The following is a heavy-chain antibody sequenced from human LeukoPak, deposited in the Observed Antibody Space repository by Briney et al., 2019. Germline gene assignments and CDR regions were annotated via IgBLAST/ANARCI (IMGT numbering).Heavy chain of an antibody. V-gene: IGHV5-51*01. CDR3: ARQSRGRAAAGTSDY. CDR1: GYSFTSYW. CDR2: IYPGDSDT. Sequence: GESLKISCKVSGYSFTSYWIGWVRQRPGKGLEWMGTIYPGDSDTSYSPSFQGQVTISADKSISTAFLQWSSLKVSDTAMYYCARQSRGRAAAGTSDYWGQGTLVTVSS. J-gene: IGHJ4*02. D-gene: IGHD6-25*01.